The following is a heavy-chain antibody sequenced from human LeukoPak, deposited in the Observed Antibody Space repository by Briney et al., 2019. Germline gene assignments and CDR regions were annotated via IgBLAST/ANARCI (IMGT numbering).Heavy chain of an antibody. Sequence: SETLSLTCTVSGGSISSYYWSWIRQPPGKGLEWIGYIYYSGSTNYNPSLKSRVTISVDTSKNQFSLKLTSVTAADTAVYYCARGGGSGYCYGWGQGTLVTVSS. D-gene: IGHD5-18*01. J-gene: IGHJ4*02. CDR3: ARGGGSGYCYG. CDR2: IYYSGST. V-gene: IGHV4-59*01. CDR1: GGSISSYY.